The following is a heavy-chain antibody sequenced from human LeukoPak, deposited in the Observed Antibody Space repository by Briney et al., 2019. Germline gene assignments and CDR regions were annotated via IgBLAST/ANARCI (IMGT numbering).Heavy chain of an antibody. D-gene: IGHD3-10*01. Sequence: GGSLRLSCAASGFTFSTYAMTWVRQAPGKGLEWVSAITPSGGSTYYADSVKGRFTISRDNSKNTLYLLLNSLGAEDTAVYFCAKVASYSRSEYGSGSFDSWGQGTLVTVSS. CDR3: AKVASYSRSEYGSGSFDS. CDR2: ITPSGGST. V-gene: IGHV3-23*01. CDR1: GFTFSTYA. J-gene: IGHJ4*02.